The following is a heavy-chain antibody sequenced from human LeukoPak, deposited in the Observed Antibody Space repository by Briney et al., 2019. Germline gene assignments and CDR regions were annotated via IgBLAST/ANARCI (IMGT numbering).Heavy chain of an antibody. CDR3: ARDTIAVAGTLYYYYYYGMDV. V-gene: IGHV3-48*03. J-gene: IGHJ6*02. Sequence: PGGSLRLSCAASGFTFSSYGMNWVRQAPGKGLEWVSYISSSGSTIYYADSVKGRFTISRDNAKNSLYLQMNSLRAEDTAVYYCARDTIAVAGTLYYYYYYGMDVWGQGTTVTVSS. CDR1: GFTFSSYG. D-gene: IGHD6-19*01. CDR2: ISSSGSTI.